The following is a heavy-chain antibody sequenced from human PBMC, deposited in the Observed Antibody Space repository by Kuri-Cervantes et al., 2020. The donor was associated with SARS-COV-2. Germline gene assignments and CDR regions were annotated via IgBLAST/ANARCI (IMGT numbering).Heavy chain of an antibody. CDR1: GGTFSSYA. CDR2: IIPIFGTA. J-gene: IGHJ6*02. CDR3: ARVRKYCSSTSCYPAYYHGMDV. Sequence: SVKVSCKASGGTFSSYAISWVRQAPGQGLEWMGGIIPIFGTANYAQKFQGRVTITADESTSTAYMELSSLRSEDTAVYYCARVRKYCSSTSCYPAYYHGMDVWGQGTTVTVYS. D-gene: IGHD2-2*01. V-gene: IGHV1-69*13.